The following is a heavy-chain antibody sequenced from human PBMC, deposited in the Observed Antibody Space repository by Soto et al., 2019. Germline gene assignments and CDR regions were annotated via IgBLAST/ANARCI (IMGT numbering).Heavy chain of an antibody. D-gene: IGHD6-13*01. J-gene: IGHJ6*02. CDR1: GDSVSSSYYY. CDR2: SFYSGST. V-gene: IGHV4-39*01. Sequence: QVQLQESGPGLVKPSETLSLTCTVSGDSVSSSYYYWVWIRQPPGKGLEWIVSSFYSGSTYYNPSLKSRVTISVDTSKNQFSLKLSSVTAADTAVYYWARRGSSRQIYHYGMDVWGPGTTVTVSS. CDR3: ARRGSSRQIYHYGMDV.